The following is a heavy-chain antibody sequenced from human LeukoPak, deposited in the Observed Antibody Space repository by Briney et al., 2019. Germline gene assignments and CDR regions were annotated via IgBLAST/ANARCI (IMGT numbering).Heavy chain of an antibody. V-gene: IGHV3-23*01. J-gene: IGHJ6*02. CDR2: ISGSGGST. D-gene: IGHD6-13*01. Sequence: PGGSLRLSCAASGFTFSSYAMSWVRQAPGKGLEWVSAISGSGGSTYYADSVKGRFTISRDNSKNTLYLQMSSLRAEDTAVYYCAKDQLDLPHYYYYGMDVWGQGTTVTVSS. CDR3: AKDQLDLPHYYYYGMDV. CDR1: GFTFSSYA.